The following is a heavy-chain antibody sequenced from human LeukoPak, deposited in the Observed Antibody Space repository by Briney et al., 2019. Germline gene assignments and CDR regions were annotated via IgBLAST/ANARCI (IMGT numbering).Heavy chain of an antibody. D-gene: IGHD3-10*01. CDR1: GFTFSNAW. Sequence: GGSLRLSCAVSGFTFSNAWMSWVRQAPGRGLECVASIKQDGSEKHYVDSVKGRFSISRDNAQTSLYLQMNSRRAEDTAMYYCARGRGLDYWGQGTLVTVSS. CDR2: IKQDGSEK. J-gene: IGHJ4*02. V-gene: IGHV3-7*01. CDR3: ARGRGLDY.